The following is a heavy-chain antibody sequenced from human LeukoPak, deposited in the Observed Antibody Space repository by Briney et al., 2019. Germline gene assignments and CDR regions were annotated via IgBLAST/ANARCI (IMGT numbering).Heavy chain of an antibody. D-gene: IGHD6-13*01. V-gene: IGHV1-69*13. Sequence: ASVKVSCKASGGTFSSYAISWVRQAPGQGLEWMGGIIPIFGTANYAQKFQGRVTITADESTSTAYMELSSLRSEDTAVYYCARDQGYSSSWYTKSRQNWFDPWGQGTLVTVSS. CDR1: GGTFSSYA. J-gene: IGHJ5*02. CDR3: ARDQGYSSSWYTKSRQNWFDP. CDR2: IIPIFGTA.